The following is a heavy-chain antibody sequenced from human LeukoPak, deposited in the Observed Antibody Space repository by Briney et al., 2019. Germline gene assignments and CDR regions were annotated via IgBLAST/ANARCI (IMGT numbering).Heavy chain of an antibody. CDR3: ARDRFLWGLGNWFDL. CDR1: GYTFINYG. J-gene: IGHJ5*02. CDR2: VSTSNPHT. D-gene: IGHD3-3*01. Sequence: ASVKVSCKTSGYTFINYGISWVRQAPGQGLEWMGWVSTSNPHTNYAPKFRGRVIMTIDTSTTTAYLEMRSLTSDDTAVYYCARDRFLWGLGNWFDLWGQGTLVTVTS. V-gene: IGHV1-18*01.